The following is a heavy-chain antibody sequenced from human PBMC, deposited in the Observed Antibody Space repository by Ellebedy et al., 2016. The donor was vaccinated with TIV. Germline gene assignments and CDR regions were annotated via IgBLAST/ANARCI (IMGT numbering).Heavy chain of an antibody. Sequence: GGSLRLXXAASEFSVSSNYMSWVRQAPGKGLEWVSVIYSNGGTDYADSVKGRFTVSRDNSKNTLYLQMIGLRGEDTAVYYCVRQGNYYESSAYPTNTYWYFDLWGRGTLVTVSS. V-gene: IGHV3-53*01. D-gene: IGHD3-22*01. CDR3: VRQGNYYESSAYPTNTYWYFDL. CDR1: EFSVSSNY. CDR2: IYSNGGT. J-gene: IGHJ2*01.